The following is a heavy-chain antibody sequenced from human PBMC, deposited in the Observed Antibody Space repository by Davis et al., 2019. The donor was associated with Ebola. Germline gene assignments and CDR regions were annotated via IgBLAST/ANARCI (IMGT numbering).Heavy chain of an antibody. V-gene: IGHV3-11*01. D-gene: IGHD1-7*01. J-gene: IGHJ6*03. Sequence: GESLKISCAASGFTFSDYYMSWIRQAPGKGLEWVSYISSSGSTIYYADSVKGRFTISRDNAKNSLYLQMNSLRAEDTAVYYCARGGRNYDYYYYYMDVWGKGTTVTVSS. CDR1: GFTFSDYY. CDR2: ISSSGSTI. CDR3: ARGGRNYDYYYYYMDV.